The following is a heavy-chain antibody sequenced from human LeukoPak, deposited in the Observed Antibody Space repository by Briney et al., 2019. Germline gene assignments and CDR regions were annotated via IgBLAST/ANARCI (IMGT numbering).Heavy chain of an antibody. D-gene: IGHD3-10*01. CDR3: ARVVWFGELNDY. CDR2: IRYDGSNK. J-gene: IGHJ4*02. V-gene: IGHV3-30*02. CDR1: GFTFSSYG. Sequence: GSLRLSCAASGFTFSSYGMHWVRQAPGKGLEWVAFIRYDGSNKYYADSVKGRFTISRDNSKNTLYLQMNSLRAEDTAVYYCARVVWFGELNDYWGQGTLVTVSS.